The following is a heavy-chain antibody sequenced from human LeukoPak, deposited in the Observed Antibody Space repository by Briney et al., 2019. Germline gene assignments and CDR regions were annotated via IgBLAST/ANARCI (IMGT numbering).Heavy chain of an antibody. J-gene: IGHJ4*02. D-gene: IGHD3-16*01. Sequence: PSETLSLTCTVSGCSISSRRYYWGWIRQPPGKGLEWIGNIYYSGSTYYHPSLKSRVTISVDTSKNQFSLNLSSVTAADKAVYYCARLIGLGEVSPYFDSWGQGRLVTVSS. V-gene: IGHV4-39*01. CDR3: ARLIGLGEVSPYFDS. CDR2: IYYSGST. CDR1: GCSISSRRYY.